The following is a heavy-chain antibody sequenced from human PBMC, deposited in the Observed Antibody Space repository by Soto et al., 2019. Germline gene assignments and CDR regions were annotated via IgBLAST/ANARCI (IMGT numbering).Heavy chain of an antibody. V-gene: IGHV3-23*01. CDR1: GFTFSSYA. J-gene: IGHJ4*02. Sequence: EVQLLESGGGLVQPGGSLRLSCAASGFTFSSYAMRWVRQAPGKGLEWVSGISGSGGSTYYADSVKGRVTISRDNSKHTLYLQMNSLRAEDTAVYYFARASSGWYYRFDYWVQGTLVTVSS. CDR3: ARASSGWYYRFDY. D-gene: IGHD6-19*01. CDR2: ISGSGGST.